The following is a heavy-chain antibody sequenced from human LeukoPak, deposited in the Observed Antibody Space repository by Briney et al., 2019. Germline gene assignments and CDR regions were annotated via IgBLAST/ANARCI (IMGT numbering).Heavy chain of an antibody. CDR1: GFTFDDYA. D-gene: IGHD5-12*01. CDR2: ISWNSGSI. V-gene: IGHV3-9*01. J-gene: IGHJ4*02. CDR3: AKARGYSGYDLAY. Sequence: GRSLRLSCAASGFTFDDYAMHWVQQAPGKGLEWVSGISWNSGSIGYADSVKGRFTISRDNAKNSLYLQMNSLRAEDTALYYCAKARGYSGYDLAYWGQGTLVTVSS.